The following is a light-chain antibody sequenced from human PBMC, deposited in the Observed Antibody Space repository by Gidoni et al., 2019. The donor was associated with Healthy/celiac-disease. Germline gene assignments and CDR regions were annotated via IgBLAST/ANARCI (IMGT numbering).Light chain of an antibody. CDR2: AAS. CDR3: QQSYSTPIT. CDR1: QSISSY. Sequence: DRVTITCRASQSISSYLNWYQQKPGKAPKLLIYAASSLQSGVPSRFSGSGSGTDFTLTISSLQPEDFATYYCQQSYSTPITFGQGTRLEIK. V-gene: IGKV1-39*01. J-gene: IGKJ5*01.